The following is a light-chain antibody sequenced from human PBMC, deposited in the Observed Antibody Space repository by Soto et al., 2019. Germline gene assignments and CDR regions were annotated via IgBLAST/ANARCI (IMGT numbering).Light chain of an antibody. CDR3: QQSYSTAPR. CDR2: AAS. V-gene: IGKV1-39*01. Sequence: DIQMTQSPSSLSASVGDRVTLTCRASQSVSSYLNWYQQKPGKAPKLLIYAASSLQSGVPSRFSGSGSGTDFTLTISSLQPEDFATYYCQQSYSTAPRFGPGTKVVIK. J-gene: IGKJ3*01. CDR1: QSVSSY.